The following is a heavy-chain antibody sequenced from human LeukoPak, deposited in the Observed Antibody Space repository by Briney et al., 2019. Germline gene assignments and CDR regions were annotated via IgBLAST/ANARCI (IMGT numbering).Heavy chain of an antibody. J-gene: IGHJ4*02. V-gene: IGHV3-30*18. Sequence: GGSLRLSCAASGFTFSNYGMHWVRQAPGKGLEWVALISYDGNNKCYSDSMKGRFTISRDNSKNTLYLQMNSLRAEDTAVYYCAKDIDYGGANWGQGTLVIVSS. CDR1: GFTFSNYG. CDR2: ISYDGNNK. D-gene: IGHD4-23*01. CDR3: AKDIDYGGAN.